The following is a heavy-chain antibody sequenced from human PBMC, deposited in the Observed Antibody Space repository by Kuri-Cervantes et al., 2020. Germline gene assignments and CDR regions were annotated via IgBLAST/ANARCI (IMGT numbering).Heavy chain of an antibody. D-gene: IGHD5-12*01. CDR3: AEGVATGPLDY. Sequence: SQTLSLTCAVYGGSFSGYYWSWIRQPPGKGLEWIGEINHSGSTYYNPSLKSRVTISVDTSKNQFSLKLSSVTAADTAVYYCAEGVATGPLDYWGQGTLVTISS. J-gene: IGHJ4*02. CDR2: INHSGST. CDR1: GGSFSGYY. V-gene: IGHV4-34*01.